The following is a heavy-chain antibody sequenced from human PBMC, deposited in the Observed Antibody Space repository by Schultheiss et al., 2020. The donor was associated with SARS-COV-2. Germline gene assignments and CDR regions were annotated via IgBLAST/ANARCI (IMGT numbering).Heavy chain of an antibody. Sequence: GGSLRLSCAASGFTFSSYGMHWVRQAPGKGLEWVAVIWYDGSNKYYADSVKGRFTISRDNSKNTLYLQMNSLRAEDTAVYYCARVRYGDYVSDAFDIRGQGTMVTVSS. CDR1: GFTFSSYG. V-gene: IGHV3-33*01. CDR2: IWYDGSNK. J-gene: IGHJ3*02. D-gene: IGHD4-17*01. CDR3: ARVRYGDYVSDAFDI.